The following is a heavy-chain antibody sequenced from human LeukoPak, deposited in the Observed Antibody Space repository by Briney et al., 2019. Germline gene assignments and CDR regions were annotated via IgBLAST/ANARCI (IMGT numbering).Heavy chain of an antibody. CDR1: GLIFSNCW. V-gene: IGHV3-48*01. CDR3: ARVDSRSGSSFSAS. Sequence: GGSLRLSCAASGLIFSNCWMTWVRQAPGKGLEWVSYISSSSSTIYYADSVKGRFTVSRDNSKNTLSLQSDSLKPEDTAVYFCARVDSRSGSSFSASWGQGTLVIVSS. D-gene: IGHD6-13*01. CDR2: ISSSSSTI. J-gene: IGHJ4*02.